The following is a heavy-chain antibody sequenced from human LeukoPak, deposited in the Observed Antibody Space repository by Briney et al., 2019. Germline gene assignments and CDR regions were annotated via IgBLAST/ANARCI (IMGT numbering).Heavy chain of an antibody. CDR1: GFTFSSYW. J-gene: IGHJ4*02. V-gene: IGHV3-23*01. CDR3: AKKVGLVSAPLWYFDV. CDR2: ISGPAGSW. Sequence: GGSLRLSCAASGFTFSSYWMSWVRQAPGKGLEWVAAISGPAGSWDYADSVKGRFTVSRDNSKNTLFLQMNSLRAEDTATYYCAKKVGLVSAPLWYFDVWGQGTLVAVSS. D-gene: IGHD5/OR15-5a*01.